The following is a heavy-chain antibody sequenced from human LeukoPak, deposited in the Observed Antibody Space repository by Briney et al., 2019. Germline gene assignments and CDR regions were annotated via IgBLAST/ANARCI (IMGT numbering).Heavy chain of an antibody. Sequence: ASVKVSCKASGYTFTSYDFNWLRQATGQGPEWMGWMNPNSGATGYAQKFQGRVTMTRSASINTAYMELSSLRSEDTAVYYCATVGGSSGWYRGPLIDYWGQGTLVTVSS. CDR2: MNPNSGAT. CDR3: ATVGGSSGWYRGPLIDY. V-gene: IGHV1-8*01. J-gene: IGHJ4*02. D-gene: IGHD6-19*01. CDR1: GYTFTSYD.